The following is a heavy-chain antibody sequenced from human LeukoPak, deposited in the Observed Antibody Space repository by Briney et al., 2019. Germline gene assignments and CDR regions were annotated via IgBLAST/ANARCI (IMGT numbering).Heavy chain of an antibody. CDR3: ARRRDCSGGSCYYRRGWFDP. J-gene: IGHJ5*02. CDR2: INHSGST. V-gene: IGHV4-34*01. D-gene: IGHD2-15*01. Sequence: PSETLSLTCAVYGGSFSGYYWSWIRQSPGKGLEWIWEINHSGSTNYNPSLKSRVTISVDTSKNQFSLKLSSVTAADTAVYYCARRRDCSGGSCYYRRGWFDPWGQGTLVTVSS. CDR1: GGSFSGYY.